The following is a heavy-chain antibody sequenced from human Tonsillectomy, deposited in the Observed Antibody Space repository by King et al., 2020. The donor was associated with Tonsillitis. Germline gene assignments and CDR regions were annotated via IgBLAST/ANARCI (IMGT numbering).Heavy chain of an antibody. CDR2: ISWDSGSI. Sequence: QLVESGGGLVQPGRSLRLSCAASGFTFDDHAMHWVRQAPGKGLEWVSGISWDSGSIGYADSVKGRFTISRDNAKNSLYLQMHSLRAEDTALYYCAKGAIAAAGPSVRGFDYWGQGILVTVSS. D-gene: IGHD6-13*01. V-gene: IGHV3-9*01. J-gene: IGHJ4*02. CDR1: GFTFDDHA. CDR3: AKGAIAAAGPSVRGFDY.